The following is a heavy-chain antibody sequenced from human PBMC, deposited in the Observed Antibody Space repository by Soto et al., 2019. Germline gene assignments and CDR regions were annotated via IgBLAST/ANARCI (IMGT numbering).Heavy chain of an antibody. Sequence: PSETLSLTCTVSGGSISSSSYYWGWIRQPPGKGLEWIGSIYYSGSTYYNPSLKSRVTISVDTSKNQFSLKLSSVTAADTAVYYCARHPTGYSSGWHPYYYGMDVWGQGTTVTVSS. CDR2: IYYSGST. J-gene: IGHJ6*02. V-gene: IGHV4-39*01. D-gene: IGHD6-19*01. CDR3: ARHPTGYSSGWHPYYYGMDV. CDR1: GGSISSSSYY.